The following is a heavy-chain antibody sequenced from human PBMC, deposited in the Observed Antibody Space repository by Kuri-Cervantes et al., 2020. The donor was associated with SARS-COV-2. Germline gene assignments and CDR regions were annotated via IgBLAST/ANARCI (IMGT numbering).Heavy chain of an antibody. CDR2: INSDGSST. CDR3: ARDSSSWYGYHAECFQH. CDR1: GFTFSSYW. Sequence: GESLKISCAASGFTFSSYWMHWVRQAPGKGLVWVSRINSDGSSTSYADSVKGRFTISRDNAKNTLYLQMNSLRDEDTAVYYCARDSSSWYGYHAECFQHWGQGTLVTVSS. V-gene: IGHV3-74*01. D-gene: IGHD6-13*01. J-gene: IGHJ1*01.